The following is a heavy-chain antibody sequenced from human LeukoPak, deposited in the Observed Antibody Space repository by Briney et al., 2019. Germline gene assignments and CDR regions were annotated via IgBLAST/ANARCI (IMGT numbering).Heavy chain of an antibody. CDR1: GGSFSGYY. Sequence: PSETLSLTCAVYGGSFSGYYWSWIRQPAGKGLEWIGRIYTSGSTNYNPSLKSRVTMSVDTSKNQFSLKLSSVTAADTAVYYCARDRPIAAAGTTYFDYWGQGTLVTVSS. D-gene: IGHD6-13*01. V-gene: IGHV4-4*07. J-gene: IGHJ4*02. CDR2: IYTSGST. CDR3: ARDRPIAAAGTTYFDY.